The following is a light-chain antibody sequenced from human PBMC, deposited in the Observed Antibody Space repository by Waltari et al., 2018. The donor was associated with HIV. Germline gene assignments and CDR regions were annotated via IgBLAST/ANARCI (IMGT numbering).Light chain of an antibody. V-gene: IGLV2-14*03. J-gene: IGLJ1*01. CDR2: DVS. CDR1: RSDAGLYSF. Sequence: QSALTQPASVSGSPGQSITISCTGTRSDAGLYSFVSWYQQHPGKAPRLMIYDVSNRPSGVSNRFSGSKSGDTASLTISGLQAEDEADYYCSSYTSSSIRVFGTGTKVTVL. CDR3: SSYTSSSIRV.